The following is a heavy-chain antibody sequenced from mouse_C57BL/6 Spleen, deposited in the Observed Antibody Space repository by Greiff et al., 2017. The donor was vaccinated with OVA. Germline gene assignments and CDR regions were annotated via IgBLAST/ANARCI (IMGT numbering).Heavy chain of an antibody. CDR1: GYSITSGYY. Sequence: EVHLVESGPGLVKPSQSLSLTCSVTGYSITSGYYWNWIRQFPGNKLEWMGYISYDGSNNYNPSLKNRISITRDTSKNQFFLKLNSVTTEDTATYYCARRAYGSLDYWGQGTTLTVSS. V-gene: IGHV3-6*01. CDR3: ARRAYGSLDY. CDR2: ISYDGSN. D-gene: IGHD1-1*01. J-gene: IGHJ2*01.